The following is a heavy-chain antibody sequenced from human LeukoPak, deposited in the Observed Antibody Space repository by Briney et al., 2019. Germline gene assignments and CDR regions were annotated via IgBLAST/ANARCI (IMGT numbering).Heavy chain of an antibody. Sequence: PSETLSLTCTLSGGSISSSDYYGGWIRQPPGEGLEWIGSIYYSVHTFYTPSLKSPVTISVDTSKNQFSLKVSSVTVGDTAVYYCASLVPGAVATYGGVSWGQGTLVTVSS. CDR1: GGSISSSDYY. D-gene: IGHD5-12*01. CDR3: ASLVPGAVATYGGVS. J-gene: IGHJ5*02. CDR2: IYYSVHT. V-gene: IGHV4-39*01.